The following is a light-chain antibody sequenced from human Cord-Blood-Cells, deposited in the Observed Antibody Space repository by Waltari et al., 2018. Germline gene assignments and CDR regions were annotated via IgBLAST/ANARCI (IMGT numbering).Light chain of an antibody. V-gene: IGLV3-25*03. CDR3: QSADSSGTYV. J-gene: IGLJ1*01. CDR1: ALPKQY. CDR2: KDR. Sequence: SYELPQPPSVSVSPGQTARITCSGDALPKQYAYWYQQKPGQAPVLVIYKDRERPSGIPERVSGSSSRATVTLTISGVQAEDEADYYCQSADSSGTYVFGTGTKVTVL.